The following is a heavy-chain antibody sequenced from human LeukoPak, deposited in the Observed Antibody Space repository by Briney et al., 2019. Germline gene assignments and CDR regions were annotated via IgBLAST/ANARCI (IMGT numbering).Heavy chain of an antibody. CDR2: INHSGST. D-gene: IGHD1-26*01. CDR3: ARSSGSYLRATYYYYYMDV. Sequence: SETLSLTCAVYGGSFSGYYWSWIRQPPGKGLEWIGEINHSGSTNYNPSLKSRVTISVDTSKNQFSLKLSSVTAADTAVYYCARSSGSYLRATYYYYYMDVWGKGTTVTISS. V-gene: IGHV4-34*01. CDR1: GGSFSGYY. J-gene: IGHJ6*03.